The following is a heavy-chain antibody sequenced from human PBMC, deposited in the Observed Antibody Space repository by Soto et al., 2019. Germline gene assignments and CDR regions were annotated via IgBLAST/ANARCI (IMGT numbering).Heavy chain of an antibody. CDR3: TRAGHYSASSPDY. CDR1: GFTFRNYW. J-gene: IGHJ4*02. D-gene: IGHD6-6*01. Sequence: LRLSCAASGFTFRNYWMHWVRQAPGKGLVWVSRSNGDVTSTNYADSVKGRFTISRDNAENTLYLQMNSLRAEDTAVYYCTRAGHYSASSPDYWGQGTLVSVSS. CDR2: SNGDVTST. V-gene: IGHV3-74*01.